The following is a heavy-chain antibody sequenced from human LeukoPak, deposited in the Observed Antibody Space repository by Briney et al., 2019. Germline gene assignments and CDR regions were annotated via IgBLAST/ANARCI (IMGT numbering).Heavy chain of an antibody. Sequence: GASVKVSCKASGYTFTSYGISWVRQAPGQGLEWMGWISAYNGNTNYAQKLQGRVTMTTDTSTSTAYMELRSLRSDDTAVYYCARDLTHYYDSSGYYCWSQGTLVTVSS. V-gene: IGHV1-18*01. CDR3: ARDLTHYYDSSGYYC. D-gene: IGHD3-22*01. CDR2: ISAYNGNT. CDR1: GYTFTSYG. J-gene: IGHJ4*02.